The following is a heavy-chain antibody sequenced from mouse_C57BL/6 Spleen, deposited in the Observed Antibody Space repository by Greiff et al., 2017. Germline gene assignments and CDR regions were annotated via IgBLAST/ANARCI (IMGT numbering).Heavy chain of an antibody. V-gene: IGHV5-12*01. Sequence: DVQLVESGGGLVQPGGSLKLSCAASGFTFSDYYMYWVRQTPEKRLEWVAYISNSGGSTYYPDTVKGRFTIPKDNAKNTLYLQMSRLKSEDTAMYCCARHVLRYWYFDVWGTGTTVTVSS. CDR3: ARHVLRYWYFDV. D-gene: IGHD1-1*01. J-gene: IGHJ1*03. CDR1: GFTFSDYY. CDR2: ISNSGGST.